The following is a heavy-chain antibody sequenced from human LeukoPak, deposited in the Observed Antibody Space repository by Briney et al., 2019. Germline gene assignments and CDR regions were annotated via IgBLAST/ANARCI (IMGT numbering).Heavy chain of an antibody. CDR1: GFTFSSYA. V-gene: IGHV3-30*04. J-gene: IGHJ4*02. CDR3: AREKPFYDSSGYYYPIAFDY. Sequence: PGGSLRLSCAASGFTFSSYAMHWVRQAPGKGLEWVAVISYDGSNKYYADSVKGRFTIARDNAKNSLYLQMNSLRAEDTALYYCAREKPFYDSSGYYYPIAFDYWGQGTLVTVSS. CDR2: ISYDGSNK. D-gene: IGHD3-22*01.